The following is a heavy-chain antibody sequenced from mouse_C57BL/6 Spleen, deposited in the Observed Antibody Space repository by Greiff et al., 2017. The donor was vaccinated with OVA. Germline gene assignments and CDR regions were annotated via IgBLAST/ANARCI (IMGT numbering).Heavy chain of an antibody. V-gene: IGHV1-63*01. CDR2: IYPGGGYT. CDR1: GYTFTNYW. Sequence: VQLQQSGAELVRPGTSVKMSCKASGYTFTNYWIGWAKQRPGHGLEWIGDIYPGGGYTNYNEKFKGKATLTADKSSSTAYMQFSSLTSEDSAIYYCARGDYYGSSDYAMDYWGQGTSVTVSS. D-gene: IGHD1-1*01. CDR3: ARGDYYGSSDYAMDY. J-gene: IGHJ4*01.